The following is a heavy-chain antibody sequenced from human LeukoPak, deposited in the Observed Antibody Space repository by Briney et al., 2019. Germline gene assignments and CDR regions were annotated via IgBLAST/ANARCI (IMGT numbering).Heavy chain of an antibody. Sequence: ASVKVSCKASGYTFSSYGISLVRQAPGQGLEWMGWVSAFNGNTHSAQKLQGRVTMTTDTSTSTAFMELRSLTSDDTAVYYCARTTGTYSPPGDCWGQGTLVTVSS. J-gene: IGHJ4*02. CDR2: VSAFNGNT. V-gene: IGHV1-18*01. D-gene: IGHD1-26*01. CDR3: ARTTGTYSPPGDC. CDR1: GYTFSSYG.